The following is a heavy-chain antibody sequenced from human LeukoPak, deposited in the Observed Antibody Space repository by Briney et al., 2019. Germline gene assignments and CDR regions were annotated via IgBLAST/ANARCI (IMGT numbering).Heavy chain of an antibody. CDR3: ARPRKRVHYDSKAGFDY. Sequence: GASVKVSCKXSGYTFTSYGISWVRQAPGQGLERMGCISAYSGNTNYSQKLQGRVTMTTDTSTSTAYMELRSLRSDDTAVYYCARPRKRVHYDSKAGFDYWGQGTLVTVSS. D-gene: IGHD3-22*01. CDR2: ISAYSGNT. J-gene: IGHJ4*02. V-gene: IGHV1-18*01. CDR1: GYTFTSYG.